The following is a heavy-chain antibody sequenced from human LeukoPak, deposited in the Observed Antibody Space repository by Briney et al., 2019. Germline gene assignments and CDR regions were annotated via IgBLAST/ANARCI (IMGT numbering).Heavy chain of an antibody. CDR1: GYTFTSYG. D-gene: IGHD6-13*01. V-gene: IGHV1-18*01. J-gene: IGHJ4*02. Sequence: ASVKVSCKASGYTFTSYGISWVRQAPGQGLEWMGWISAYNGNTNYAQKLQGRVTMTTDTSTSTAYMELRSLRSDDTAVYYCARALRYSSWPYYFDYWGQGTLVTVSS. CDR3: ARALRYSSWPYYFDY. CDR2: ISAYNGNT.